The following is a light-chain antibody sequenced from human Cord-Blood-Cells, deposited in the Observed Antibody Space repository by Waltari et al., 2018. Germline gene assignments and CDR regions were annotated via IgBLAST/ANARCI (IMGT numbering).Light chain of an antibody. CDR3: QQSYSTIT. J-gene: IGKJ5*01. CDR1: QSISSY. Sequence: DIQMTQSPSSLSASVGDRVTITCRASQSISSYLNWYKQKPGKAPKLLIYAASSLQSGVPSRFSGSGSGTDFTLTISSLQPEAFATYYCQQSYSTITFGQGTRLEIK. CDR2: AAS. V-gene: IGKV1-39*01.